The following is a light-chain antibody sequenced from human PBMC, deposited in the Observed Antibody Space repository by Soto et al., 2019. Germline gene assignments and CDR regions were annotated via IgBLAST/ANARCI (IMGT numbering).Light chain of an antibody. V-gene: IGKV1-27*01. J-gene: IGKJ4*01. Sequence: DIQMTQSPSSLYSSVGDRVTITCRASLPISNYLAWYQQKPGKIPNLLIYAASTLQAGVPSRFSVSVSGTDGTITISRLKNEDVTAYYCQKSNSATLTFCGGTKVDNK. CDR1: LPISNY. CDR3: QKSNSATLT. CDR2: AAS.